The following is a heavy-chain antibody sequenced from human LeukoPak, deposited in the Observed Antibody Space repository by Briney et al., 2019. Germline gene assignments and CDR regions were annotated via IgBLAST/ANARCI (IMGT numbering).Heavy chain of an antibody. V-gene: IGHV3-48*01. CDR3: AREVLAALDY. D-gene: IGHD6-6*01. J-gene: IGHJ4*02. CDR1: GFTFSSYS. CDR2: ISSSSTI. Sequence: GGSLRLSCAASGFTFSSYSMNWVRQAPGEGLEWVSYISSSSTIYYADSVKGRFTISRDNAKNSLYLQMNSLRAEDTAVYYCAREVLAALDYWGQGTLVTVSS.